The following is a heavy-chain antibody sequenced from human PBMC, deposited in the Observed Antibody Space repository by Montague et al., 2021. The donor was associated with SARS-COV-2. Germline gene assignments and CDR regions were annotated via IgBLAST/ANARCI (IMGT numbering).Heavy chain of an antibody. J-gene: IGHJ4*02. CDR3: ARIPNDSWYVSYFDY. V-gene: IGHV2-70*01. Sequence: PALVKPTQTLTLTCTLSGLPLSTSGLCVGWIRQPPGKALEWLALTDWDDDKYYSPFLKTRLSISKDTSKNQVVLTMANMEPVDTATYYCARIPNDSWYVSYFDYWGQGILVTVSS. D-gene: IGHD6-13*01. CDR2: TDWDDDK. CDR1: GLPLSTSGLC.